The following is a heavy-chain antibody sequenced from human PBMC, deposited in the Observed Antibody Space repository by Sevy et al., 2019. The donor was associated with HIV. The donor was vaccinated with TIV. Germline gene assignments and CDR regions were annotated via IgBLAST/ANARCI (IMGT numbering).Heavy chain of an antibody. CDR1: GGSVSSGSYY. CDR3: ARVRFLEWLFSFDP. Sequence: SETLSLTCTVSGGSVSSGSYYWSWIRQPPGKGLEWIGYIYYSGSTNYNPSLKSRVTISVDTSKNQFSLKLSSVTAADTAVYSCARVRFLEWLFSFDPWGQGTLVTISS. CDR2: IYYSGST. J-gene: IGHJ5*02. V-gene: IGHV4-61*01. D-gene: IGHD3-3*01.